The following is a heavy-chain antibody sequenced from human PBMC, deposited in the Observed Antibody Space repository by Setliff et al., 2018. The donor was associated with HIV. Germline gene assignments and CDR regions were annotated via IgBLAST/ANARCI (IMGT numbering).Heavy chain of an antibody. D-gene: IGHD6-25*01. J-gene: IGHJ4*02. CDR2: INHRGIT. CDR1: GYSISGDYY. Sequence: SETLSLTCFVSGYSISGDYYWGWIRQPPGKGLEWIGSINHRGITYYNPSLKRRVTISVDTSKNQFPLKLSSVTAAYTAVYYCARYSPRGYTLPGPYWGQGTLVTVSS. V-gene: IGHV4-38-2*01. CDR3: ARYSPRGYTLPGPY.